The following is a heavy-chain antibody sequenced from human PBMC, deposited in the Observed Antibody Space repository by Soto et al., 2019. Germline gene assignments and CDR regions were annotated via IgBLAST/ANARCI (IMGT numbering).Heavy chain of an antibody. Sequence: GESLKTSCKGSGYSFTSYWISWVRQMPGKGLEWMGRIDPSDSYTNYSPSFQGHVTISADKSISTAHLQWSSLKASDTAMYYCARRITIFGVVNYYGMDVWGQGTTVTSP. CDR1: GYSFTSYW. J-gene: IGHJ6*02. V-gene: IGHV5-10-1*01. CDR3: ARRITIFGVVNYYGMDV. D-gene: IGHD3-3*01. CDR2: IDPSDSYT.